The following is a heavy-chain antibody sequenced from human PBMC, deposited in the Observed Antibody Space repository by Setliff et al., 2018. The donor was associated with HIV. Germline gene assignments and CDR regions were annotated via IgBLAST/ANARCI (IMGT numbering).Heavy chain of an antibody. CDR2: VSYSGST. D-gene: IGHD1-26*01. CDR1: GGFISTYY. CDR3: ARRRPPPSGMYSSYYMDV. Sequence: SETLSLTCTVSGGFISTYYWTWIRQSPGKGLEWIGHVSYSGSTNYNPSLKSRVTISVDTSKNHFSLNLNSVTAADTAIYYCARRRPPPSGMYSSYYMDVWGKGTAVTAP. V-gene: IGHV4-59*08. J-gene: IGHJ6*03.